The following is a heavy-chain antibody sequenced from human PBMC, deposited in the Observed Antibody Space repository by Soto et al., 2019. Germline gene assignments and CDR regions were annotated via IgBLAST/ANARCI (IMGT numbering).Heavy chain of an antibody. V-gene: IGHV4-31*03. CDR1: GGSISSGGYY. J-gene: IGHJ6*02. CDR2: IHYSGST. CDR3: ARLAAAGPYYYYYGMDV. D-gene: IGHD6-13*01. Sequence: TSETLSLTCTVSGGSISSGGYYWSWIRQHPGKGLEWIGYIHYSGSTYYNPSLKSRVTISVDTSKNQFSLKLSSVTAADTAVYYCARLAAAGPYYYYYGMDVWGQGTTVTVSS.